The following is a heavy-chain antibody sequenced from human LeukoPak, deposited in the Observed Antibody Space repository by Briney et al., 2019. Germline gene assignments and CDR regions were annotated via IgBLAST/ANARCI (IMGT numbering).Heavy chain of an antibody. V-gene: IGHV3-11*06. CDR3: ARDRSAVAVTFDY. J-gene: IGHJ4*02. Sequence: GGSLRLSCAASGFTFSDYYMSWIRQAPGKGLEWVSYISSSSSYTNYADSVKGRFTISRDNAKNSLYLQMNSLRAEATAVYYCARDRSAVAVTFDYWGQGTLVTVSS. CDR1: GFTFSDYY. CDR2: ISSSSSYT. D-gene: IGHD6-19*01.